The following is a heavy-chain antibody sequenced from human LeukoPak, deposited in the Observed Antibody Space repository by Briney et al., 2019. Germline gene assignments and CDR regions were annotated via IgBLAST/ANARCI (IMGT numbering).Heavy chain of an antibody. J-gene: IGHJ4*02. CDR2: IYSYNT. D-gene: IGHD4/OR15-4a*01. Sequence: GGSLTLSCTVSGFTVSSNSMSWARHAPGKGRGCVSFIYSYNTHYTDTLRGRFTISSDNSKKTQSLQINRLRAGRTAVYNCARRAGAYSHPYDYWGQGTLVTVSS. CDR1: GFTVSSNS. V-gene: IGHV3-53*01. CDR3: ARRAGAYSHPYDY.